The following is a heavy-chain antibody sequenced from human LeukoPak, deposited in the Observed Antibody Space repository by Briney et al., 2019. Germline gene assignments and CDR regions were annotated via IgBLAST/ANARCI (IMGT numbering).Heavy chain of an antibody. D-gene: IGHD2-2*01. CDR2: INPNSGGT. CDR3: ARDHGDCSSTSCPPGGY. V-gene: IGHV1-2*06. CDR1: GYTFTGYY. Sequence: ASVKVSCKASGYTFTGYYMHWVRQAPGQGLEWMGRINPNSGGTNYAQKFQGRVTMTRDTSISTAYMELSRLRSDDTAVYYCARDHGDCSSTSCPPGGYWGQGTLVTVSS. J-gene: IGHJ4*02.